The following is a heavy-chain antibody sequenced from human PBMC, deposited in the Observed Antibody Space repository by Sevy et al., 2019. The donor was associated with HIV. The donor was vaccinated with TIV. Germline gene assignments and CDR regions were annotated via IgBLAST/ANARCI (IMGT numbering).Heavy chain of an antibody. CDR3: ATTKDYYESSGSPFDY. V-gene: IGHV1-24*01. CDR1: GYRLSQLS. D-gene: IGHD3-22*01. J-gene: IGHJ4*02. CDR2: FDPEDDET. Sequence: ASVKVSCKVSGYRLSQLSMHWVRQAPGKGLEWMGSFDPEDDETMYAQNFQGRVAMTEDTSTDTAYMELSTLRSEDTAVYYCATTKDYYESSGSPFDYWGQGTLVTVSS.